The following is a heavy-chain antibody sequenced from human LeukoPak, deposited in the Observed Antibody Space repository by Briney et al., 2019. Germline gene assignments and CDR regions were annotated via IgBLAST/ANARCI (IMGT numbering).Heavy chain of an antibody. Sequence: PSETLSLTCTVSGYSISSGYYWGWIRQPPGKGLEWIGSIYHSGSTYYNPSLKSRVTISVDTSKNQFSLKLSSVTAADTAVYYCARGYSNYPLYMDVWGKGTTVTVSS. J-gene: IGHJ6*03. CDR1: GYSISSGYY. V-gene: IGHV4-38-2*02. CDR2: IYHSGST. CDR3: ARGYSNYPLYMDV. D-gene: IGHD4-11*01.